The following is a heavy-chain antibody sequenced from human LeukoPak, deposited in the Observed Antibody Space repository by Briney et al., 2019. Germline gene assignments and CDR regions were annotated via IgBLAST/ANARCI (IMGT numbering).Heavy chain of an antibody. CDR2: IYYSGST. V-gene: IGHV4-39*07. D-gene: IGHD2-15*01. Sequence: SETLSLTCAVSGGSISSSSYYWGWIRQPPGKGLEWIGSIYYSGSTYYNPSLKSRVTISVDTSKNQFSLKLSSVTAADTAVYYCARWWTDAFDIWGQGTMVTVSS. CDR3: ARWWTDAFDI. J-gene: IGHJ3*02. CDR1: GGSISSSSYY.